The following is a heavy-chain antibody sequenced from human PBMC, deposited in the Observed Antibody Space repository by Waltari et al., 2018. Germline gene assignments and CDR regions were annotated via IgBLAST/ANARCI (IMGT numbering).Heavy chain of an antibody. V-gene: IGHV4-30-4*08. D-gene: IGHD5-12*01. CDR2: IYYSGST. CDR3: ARGIRGYSGYDYQQLVRSSARYYYYMDV. Sequence: QVQLQESGPGLVKPSQTLSLTCTVSGGSISSGDYYWSWIRQPPGKGLEWIGYIYYSGSTYYNPSLKSRVTISVDTSKNQSALKLSSVTAADTAVYYCARGIRGYSGYDYQQLVRSSARYYYYMDVWGKGTTVTISS. CDR1: GGSISSGDYY. J-gene: IGHJ6*03.